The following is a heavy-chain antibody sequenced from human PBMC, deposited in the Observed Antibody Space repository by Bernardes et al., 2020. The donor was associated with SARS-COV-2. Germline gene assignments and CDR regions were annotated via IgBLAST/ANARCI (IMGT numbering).Heavy chain of an antibody. CDR3: ARARSEMATRDNWFDP. D-gene: IGHD5-12*01. CDR1: GGSISSGGYS. CDR2: IYHSGST. J-gene: IGHJ5*02. V-gene: IGHV4-30-2*01. Sequence: SETLSLTCAVSGGSISSGGYSWSWIRQPPGKGLEWIGYIYHSGSTYYNPSLKSRVTISVDRSKNQFSLKLSSVTAADTAVYYCARARSEMATRDNWFDPWGQGTLVTVSS.